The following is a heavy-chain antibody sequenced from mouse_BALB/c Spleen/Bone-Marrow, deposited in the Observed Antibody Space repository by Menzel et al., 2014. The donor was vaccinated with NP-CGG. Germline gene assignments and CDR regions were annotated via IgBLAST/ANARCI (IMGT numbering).Heavy chain of an antibody. CDR2: IYPGNVNT. CDR1: GYTFTSYY. J-gene: IGHJ4*01. CDR3: ARATMITKGAMDY. D-gene: IGHD2-4*01. V-gene: IGHV1S56*01. Sequence: LQESGPELVKPGASVRISCKASGYTFTSYYIHWVKQRPGQGLEWIGWIYPGNVNTKYNEKFKGKATLTADKSSSTAYMQLSSLTSEDSAVYFCARATMITKGAMDYWGQGTSVTVSS.